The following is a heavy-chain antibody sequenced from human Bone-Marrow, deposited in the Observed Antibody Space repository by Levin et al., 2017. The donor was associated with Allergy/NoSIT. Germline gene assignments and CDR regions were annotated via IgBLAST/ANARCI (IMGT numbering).Heavy chain of an antibody. Sequence: SETLSLTCTVSGGSISSSSYYWGWIRQPPGKGLEWIGSIYYSGSTYYNPSLKSRVTISVDTSKNQFSLKLSSVTAADTAVYYCARVLWFGIYYFDYWGQGTLVTVSS. CDR3: ARVLWFGIYYFDY. J-gene: IGHJ4*02. CDR2: IYYSGST. CDR1: GGSISSSSYY. V-gene: IGHV4-39*07. D-gene: IGHD3-10*01.